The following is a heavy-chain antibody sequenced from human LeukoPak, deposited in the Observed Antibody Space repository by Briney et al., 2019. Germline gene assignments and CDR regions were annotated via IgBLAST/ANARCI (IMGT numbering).Heavy chain of an antibody. CDR3: ARGTSTAYFQLYFAS. Sequence: GGSLRLSCAASGFTVSSNYMSWVRQAPGKGLEWVSVIYSGGSTYYADSVKGRFTISRDDSKNTLYLQMNSLRGEDTAVYYRARGTSTAYFQLYFASWGQGTLVTVSS. CDR1: GFTVSSNY. J-gene: IGHJ4*02. D-gene: IGHD3-9*01. CDR2: IYSGGST. V-gene: IGHV3-53*01.